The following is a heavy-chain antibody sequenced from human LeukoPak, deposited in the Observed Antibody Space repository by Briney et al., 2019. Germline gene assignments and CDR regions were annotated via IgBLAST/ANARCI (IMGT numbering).Heavy chain of an antibody. CDR1: GFTFSSYA. J-gene: IGHJ6*02. Sequence: GSLRLSCAASGFTFSSYAMSWVRQAPGKGLEWVSAISGSGGSTYYADSVKGRFTISRDNSKNTLYLQMNSLRAEDTAVYYCATGGGPSDYGMDVWGQGTTVTVSS. D-gene: IGHD2-15*01. V-gene: IGHV3-23*01. CDR2: ISGSGGST. CDR3: ATGGGPSDYGMDV.